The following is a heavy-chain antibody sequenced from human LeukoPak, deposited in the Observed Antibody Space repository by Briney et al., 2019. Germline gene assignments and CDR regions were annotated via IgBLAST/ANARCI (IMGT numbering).Heavy chain of an antibody. J-gene: IGHJ6*02. D-gene: IGHD6-19*01. CDR3: AKDIRRSSGWYRDYYYGMDV. CDR1: GFTFSNAW. V-gene: IGHV3-15*07. Sequence: PGRSLRLSCAASGFTFSNAWRNWVRQAPGKGLEWVGRIKSKTDGGTTDYAAPVKGRFTISRDDSKNTLYLQMNSLRAEDTAVYSCAKDIRRSSGWYRDYYYGMDVWGQGTTVTVSS. CDR2: IKSKTDGGTT.